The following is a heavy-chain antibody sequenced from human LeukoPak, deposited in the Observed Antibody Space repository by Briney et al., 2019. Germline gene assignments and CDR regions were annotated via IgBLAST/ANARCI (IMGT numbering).Heavy chain of an antibody. Sequence: KPPNTLSLTCTVSGGSISSSYWSWIRQPPGEGLEWIGYIYYSGSTNYNPSLKSRVTISVDTSRNQFSLNLSSVTAADTAVYYCAVGESKDSVDYWGQGTLVTVS. CDR3: AVGESKDSVDY. CDR1: GGSISSSY. J-gene: IGHJ4*02. CDR2: IYYSGST. V-gene: IGHV4-59*01. D-gene: IGHD2-21*01.